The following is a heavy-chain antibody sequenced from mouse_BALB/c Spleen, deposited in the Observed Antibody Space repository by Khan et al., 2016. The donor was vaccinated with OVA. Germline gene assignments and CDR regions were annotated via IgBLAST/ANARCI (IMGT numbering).Heavy chain of an antibody. J-gene: IGHJ4*01. D-gene: IGHD2-2*01. Sequence: EVKLEESGGGLVKPGGSLKLSCSASGFTFSNYAMSWVRQTPEKRLECVATISTGGHYTFYPDSVKGRFTISRDNAKNTLYLQMSSLRSEDTAMYYCARSLVDYHAMDYWGQGTSVTVSS. CDR1: GFTFSNYA. CDR2: ISTGGHYT. CDR3: ARSLVDYHAMDY. V-gene: IGHV5-9-3*01.